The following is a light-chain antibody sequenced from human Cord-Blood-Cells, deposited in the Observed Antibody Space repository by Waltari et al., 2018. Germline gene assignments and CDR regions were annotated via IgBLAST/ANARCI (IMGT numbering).Light chain of an antibody. Sequence: IVMTQSPASLSVSPAAIATISCRASQSFSSNLAWYQQKPGQAPRLLIYGASTRATGIPARFSGSGSGTEFTLTISSLQSEDFAVYYCQQHNNWPMWTFGPGTKVDIK. V-gene: IGKV3D-15*01. J-gene: IGKJ1*01. CDR3: QQHNNWPMWT. CDR2: GAS. CDR1: QSFSSN.